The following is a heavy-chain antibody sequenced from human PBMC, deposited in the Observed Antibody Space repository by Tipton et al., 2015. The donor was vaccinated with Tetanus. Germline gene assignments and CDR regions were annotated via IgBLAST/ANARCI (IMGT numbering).Heavy chain of an antibody. CDR1: GFTFSTFD. Sequence: SLRLSCAASGFTFSTFDMHWVRQVTGKGLEWVSAISGSGGSTYYADSVKGRFTISRDNSKNTLYLQMNSLRAEDTAVYYCAKEVSGVDYGMDVWGQGTTVTVSS. J-gene: IGHJ6*02. D-gene: IGHD1-26*01. V-gene: IGHV3-23*01. CDR3: AKEVSGVDYGMDV. CDR2: ISGSGGST.